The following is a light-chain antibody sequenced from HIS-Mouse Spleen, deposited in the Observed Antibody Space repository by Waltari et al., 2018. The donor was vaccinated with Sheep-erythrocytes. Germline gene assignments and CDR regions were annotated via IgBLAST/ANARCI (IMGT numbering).Light chain of an antibody. CDR1: KLGDKY. Sequence: SYELTQPPSVSVSPGQTASITCSGDKLGDKYACWYQQKPGQSPVLVIYQDSKRPSGIPERFPGSNSGNHATLTISGTQAMDEADYYCQAWDSSTGVVFGGGTKLTVL. CDR3: QAWDSSTGVV. J-gene: IGLJ2*01. V-gene: IGLV3-1*01. CDR2: QDS.